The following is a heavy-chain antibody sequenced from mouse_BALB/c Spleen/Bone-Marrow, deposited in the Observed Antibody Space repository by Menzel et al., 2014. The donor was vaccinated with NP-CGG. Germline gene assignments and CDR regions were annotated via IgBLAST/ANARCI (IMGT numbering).Heavy chain of an antibody. CDR1: GFDFSRYW. D-gene: IGHD1-2*01. V-gene: IGHV4-1*02. CDR3: ARLGYYGSFAY. J-gene: IGHJ3*01. Sequence: VQLQQSGGGLVQPGGSLKLSCAASGFDFSRYWMSWVRQAPGKGLEWIGEINPDSNTINYTPSLKDKFIISRDNAKNPLYLQMSKVRSEDTALYYCARLGYYGSFAYWGQGALVSVSA. CDR2: INPDSNTI.